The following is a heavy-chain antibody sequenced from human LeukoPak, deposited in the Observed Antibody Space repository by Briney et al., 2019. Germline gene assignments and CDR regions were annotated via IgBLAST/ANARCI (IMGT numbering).Heavy chain of an antibody. Sequence: GGSLRLSCAASGFTFSSYAMSWVRQAPGKGLEWVSAISGSGGSTYYADSVKGRFTISRDNSKNTLYLQMNSLRAEDTAVYYCAKLGYSSSWYTRFGGPTFDYWGQGTLVTVSS. V-gene: IGHV3-23*01. D-gene: IGHD6-13*01. CDR1: GFTFSSYA. CDR2: ISGSGGST. CDR3: AKLGYSSSWYTRFGGPTFDY. J-gene: IGHJ4*02.